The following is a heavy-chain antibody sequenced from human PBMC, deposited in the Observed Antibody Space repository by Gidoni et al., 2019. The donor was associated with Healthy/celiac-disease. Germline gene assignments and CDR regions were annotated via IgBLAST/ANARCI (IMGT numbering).Heavy chain of an antibody. D-gene: IGHD5-12*01. CDR2: ISSSSSYI. CDR1: GFTFSTYS. J-gene: IGHJ6*02. CDR3: ARDKVSGDSGDDYNYGMDV. Sequence: EVQLVESGGGLVKPGWSLRLPCAASGFTFSTYSMNWVRQAPGKGLEWVSSISSSSSYIYYADSVKGRFTISRDNAKNSLYLQMNSLRAEDTAVYYWARDKVSGDSGDDYNYGMDVWGQGTTVTVSS. V-gene: IGHV3-21*01.